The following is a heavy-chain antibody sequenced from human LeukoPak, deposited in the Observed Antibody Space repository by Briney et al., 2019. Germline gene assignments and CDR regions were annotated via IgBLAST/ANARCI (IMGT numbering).Heavy chain of an antibody. CDR2: INHSGST. CDR1: GDSMSSSAYY. J-gene: IGHJ3*02. Sequence: PSETLSLTCTVSGDSMSSSAYYWGWIRQPPGKGLEWIGEINHSGSTNYNPSLKSRVTISVDTSKNQFSLKLSSVTAADTAVYYCAREGRLWFGGFGAFDIWGQGTMVTVSS. CDR3: AREGRLWFGGFGAFDI. D-gene: IGHD3-10*01. V-gene: IGHV4-39*07.